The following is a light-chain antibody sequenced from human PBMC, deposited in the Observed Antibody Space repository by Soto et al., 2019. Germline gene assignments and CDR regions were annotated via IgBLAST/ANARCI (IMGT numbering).Light chain of an antibody. CDR1: TSNIGNNG. V-gene: IGLV1-36*01. Sequence: QPVLTQPPSVSEAPRQRVTISCSGSTSNIGNNGVNWYQQFPGKAPKLLIYYDDLKPSGVSDRFSGSKSGTSASLAISGLQSEDEADYYCAAWDDSLNAYVFGIGTKLTVL. CDR2: YDD. J-gene: IGLJ1*01. CDR3: AAWDDSLNAYV.